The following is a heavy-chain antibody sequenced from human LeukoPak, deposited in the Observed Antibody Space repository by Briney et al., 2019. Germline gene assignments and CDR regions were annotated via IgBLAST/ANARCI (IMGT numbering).Heavy chain of an antibody. CDR3: ARDGGGSGRNYYYGMDV. CDR1: GFTFSSYS. D-gene: IGHD3-10*01. V-gene: IGHV3-21*01. Sequence: GGSLRLSCAASGFTFSSYSMNWVRQAPGKGLEWVSSISSGSYIYYVDSVKGRFTISRDNAKNSLYLQMNSLRAEDTAVYYCARDGGGSGRNYYYGMDVWGQGTTVTVSS. CDR2: ISSGSYI. J-gene: IGHJ6*02.